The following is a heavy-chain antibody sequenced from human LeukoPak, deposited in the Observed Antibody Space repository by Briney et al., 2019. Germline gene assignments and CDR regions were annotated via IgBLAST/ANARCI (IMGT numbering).Heavy chain of an antibody. CDR2: IHPDGVT. CDR3: AGGRGYIIDY. D-gene: IGHD5-18*01. J-gene: IGHJ4*02. V-gene: IGHV3-53*01. CDR1: GFTVSLNF. Sequence: GGSLRLSCAASGFTVSLNFMNRVRQAPGTGLEWVSIIHPDGVTHYSDSVKGRFTISRDNSNNILYLQMNGLRAEDTAVYSCAGGRGYIIDYWGQGTLVTVSS.